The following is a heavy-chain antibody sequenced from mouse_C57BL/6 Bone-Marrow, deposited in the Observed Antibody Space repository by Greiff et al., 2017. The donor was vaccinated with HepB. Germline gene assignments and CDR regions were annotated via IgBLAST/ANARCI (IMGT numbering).Heavy chain of an antibody. V-gene: IGHV5-17*01. CDR2: ISSGSSTI. CDR1: VFTFSDYG. J-gene: IGHJ3*01. Sequence: DVKLVESGGCLFQPVWSLILSCAAPVFTFSDYGWHWVRQAPEKGLEWVAYISSGSSTIYYADTVKGRFTISRDNAKNTLFLQMTSLRSEDTAMYYCARGGHWGEGILVIDSA. CDR3: ARGGH.